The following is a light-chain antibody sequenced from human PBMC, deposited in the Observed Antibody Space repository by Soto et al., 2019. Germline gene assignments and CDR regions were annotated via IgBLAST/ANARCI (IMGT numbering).Light chain of an antibody. CDR1: QTIDSW. Sequence: DIQMTQSPSSLSAVVGDRVTITCRASQTIDSWLAWYQQRPGKPPNLLIYKASTLASGVPSRFSGSGSGTEFTLTINSLQPDDFATYYCQQYHIYSGTFGQGTKVDIK. CDR2: KAS. J-gene: IGKJ1*01. CDR3: QQYHIYSGT. V-gene: IGKV1-5*03.